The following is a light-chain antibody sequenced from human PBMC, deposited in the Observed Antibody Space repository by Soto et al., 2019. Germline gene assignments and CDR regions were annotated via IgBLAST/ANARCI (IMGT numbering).Light chain of an antibody. Sequence: EIVMTQSPATLSVSPGERATLSCRANQSISSNLAWYQQKPGQAPRLLIYGASTRATGIPARFSSSGSGTEFTHTIRSLQSEDCGVYDCQQYNTWFRTFGQGTKVEIK. CDR3: QQYNTWFRT. CDR1: QSISSN. J-gene: IGKJ1*01. CDR2: GAS. V-gene: IGKV3-15*01.